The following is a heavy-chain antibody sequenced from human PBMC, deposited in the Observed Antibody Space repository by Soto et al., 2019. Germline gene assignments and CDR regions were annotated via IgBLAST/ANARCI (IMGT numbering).Heavy chain of an antibody. CDR3: AKGWELLGGLFDN. D-gene: IGHD1-26*01. CDR2: MYNTGST. J-gene: IGHJ4*02. Sequence: SETLSLTCTVSGGSISGYYWSWIRQPPGKGLEWIGYMYNTGSTVYNPSFKSRVTISVDTSKNQFSLKLNSVTAADTAVYYCAKGWELLGGLFDNWGQGTLVTVSS. CDR1: GGSISGYY. V-gene: IGHV4-59*01.